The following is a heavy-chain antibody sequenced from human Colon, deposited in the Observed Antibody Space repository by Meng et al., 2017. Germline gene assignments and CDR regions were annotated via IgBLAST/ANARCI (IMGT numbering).Heavy chain of an antibody. V-gene: IGHV1-8*01. D-gene: IGHD3-22*01. CDR2: MNPNSGNT. CDR1: GYTFTSYD. Sequence: ASVKVSCKASGYTFTSYDINWVRQATGQGLEWMGWMNPNSGNTGYAQKFQGRVTMTRNTSISTAYMELSSLRSEDTAVYYCARGGWLPGGWYFDYWGQGTLVTVSS. J-gene: IGHJ4*02. CDR3: ARGGWLPGGWYFDY.